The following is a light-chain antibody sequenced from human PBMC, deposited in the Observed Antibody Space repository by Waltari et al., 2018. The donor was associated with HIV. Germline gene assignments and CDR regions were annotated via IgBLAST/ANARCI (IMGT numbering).Light chain of an antibody. CDR3: LLSYGGVRV. J-gene: IGLJ2*01. V-gene: IGLV7-46*01. CDR2: DSE. Sequence: VVTQEPSLTVSPGDTVTLSCASFSGGVARSNFPYWFQLKPGQPPRTLLYDSEKRHPLTSGRFSGSLAGGRAILTLSGALPEDEAEYFCLLSYGGVRVFGGGTNLTV. CDR1: SGGVARSNF.